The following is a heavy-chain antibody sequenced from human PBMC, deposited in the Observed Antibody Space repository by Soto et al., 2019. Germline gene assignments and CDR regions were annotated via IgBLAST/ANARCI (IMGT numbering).Heavy chain of an antibody. CDR3: MNYNSGWKY. Sequence: QLQLQESGPGLVQPSETLSLTCTVSGVSISSHGYFWGWIRQPPGKGLEWIGMISYSGSTYYSPSLKSRVTISEDTSKNQLSLRLSSVTAADTAVFHCMNYNSGWKYWGQGTVVTVSS. D-gene: IGHD5-12*01. J-gene: IGHJ4*02. CDR1: GVSISSHGYF. CDR2: ISYSGST. V-gene: IGHV4-39*01.